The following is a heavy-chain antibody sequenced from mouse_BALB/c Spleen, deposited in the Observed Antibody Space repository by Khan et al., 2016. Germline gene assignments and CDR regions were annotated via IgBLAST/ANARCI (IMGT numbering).Heavy chain of an antibody. D-gene: IGHD2-14*01. J-gene: IGHJ2*01. CDR3: ARRKVRQYFDY. V-gene: IGHV3-2*02. Sequence: EVQLQESGPGLVKPSQSLSLTCTVTGYSITSDYAWNWIRQFPGNKLEWMGYISYSGSTSYNPSLKSRISITRDTSKNQFFLPLNSVTTEDTAPYYCARRKVRQYFDYGGQGTTLTGSS. CDR1: GYSITSDYA. CDR2: ISYSGST.